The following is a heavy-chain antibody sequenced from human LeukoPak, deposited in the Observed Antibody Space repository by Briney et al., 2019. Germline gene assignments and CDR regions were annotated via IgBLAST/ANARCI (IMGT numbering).Heavy chain of an antibody. J-gene: IGHJ4*02. CDR2: INHSGST. CDR3: ARFGEVHHWLYPSDY. Sequence: PSETLSLTCAVYGGSFSGYYWSWIRQPPGKGLEWIGEINHSGSTNYNPSLKSRVTISVDTSKNQFSLKLTSVTAADTAVYYCARFGEVHHWLYPSDYWGQGTLVTVSS. D-gene: IGHD3-16*01. V-gene: IGHV4-34*01. CDR1: GGSFSGYY.